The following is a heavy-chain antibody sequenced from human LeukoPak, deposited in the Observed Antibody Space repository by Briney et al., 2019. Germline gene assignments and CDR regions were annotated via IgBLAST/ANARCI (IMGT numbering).Heavy chain of an antibody. CDR2: IYTSGST. D-gene: IGHD2-21*02. CDR1: GGSISSYY. J-gene: IGHJ4*02. V-gene: IGHV4-4*07. CDR3: ARVHAYCGGDCYSW. Sequence: PSETLSLTCTVSGGSISSYYWSWIRQPAGKGLEWIGRIYTSGSTNYNPSLKSRDTMSVDTSKNQFSLKLSSVTAADTAVYYCARVHAYCGGDCYSWWGQGTLVTVSS.